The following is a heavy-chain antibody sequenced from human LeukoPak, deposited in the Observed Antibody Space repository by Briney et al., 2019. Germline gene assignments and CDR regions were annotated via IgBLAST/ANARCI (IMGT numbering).Heavy chain of an antibody. CDR3: ARDAPWCSGGSCYPDY. CDR1: GYTFTSYS. J-gene: IGHJ4*02. CDR2: ISAYNGNT. V-gene: IGHV1-18*04. Sequence: ASVKVSCKASGYTFTSYSTSRVRQAPGQGLGWVGGISAYNGNTNYTQKLEGRVTMTTDTSTSTAYMELRSLRSDDAAVYYCARDAPWCSGGSCYPDYWGQGTLVTVSS. D-gene: IGHD2-15*01.